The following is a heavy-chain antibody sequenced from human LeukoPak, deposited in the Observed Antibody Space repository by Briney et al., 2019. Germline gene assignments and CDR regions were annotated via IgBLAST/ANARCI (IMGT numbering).Heavy chain of an antibody. CDR2: IQYDGSNK. V-gene: IGHV3-30*02. CDR1: GFTFSNYG. D-gene: IGHD2-2*01. J-gene: IGHJ3*02. Sequence: PGGSLRLSCAASGFTFSNYGMHWVRQAPGKGLEWVAFIQYDGSNKYYADSMKGRFTISRDNSKNTLYLQMNSLRAEDTAVYYCAKVGEYQLLLYAFDMWGQGTMVTVSS. CDR3: AKVGEYQLLLYAFDM.